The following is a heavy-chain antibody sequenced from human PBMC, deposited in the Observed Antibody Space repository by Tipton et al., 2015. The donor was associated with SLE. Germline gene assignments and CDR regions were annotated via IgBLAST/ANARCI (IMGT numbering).Heavy chain of an antibody. CDR3: ARDALDQYNWNYLPFDY. V-gene: IGHV4-39*07. Sequence: TLSLTCTVSGGSISSRTYYWGWIRQPPGKGLEWIGSVSSGGSTYYSPSLKSRVTISIDTSKNQFSLKLSSVTAADTAVYYCARDALDQYNWNYLPFDYWGQGTLVTVSS. CDR1: GGSISSRTYY. J-gene: IGHJ4*02. CDR2: VSSGGST. D-gene: IGHD1-7*01.